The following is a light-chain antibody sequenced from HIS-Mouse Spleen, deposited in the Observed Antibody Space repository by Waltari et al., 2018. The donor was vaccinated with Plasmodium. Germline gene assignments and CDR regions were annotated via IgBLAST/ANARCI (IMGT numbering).Light chain of an antibody. CDR1: VLAKKTY. CDR3: YSAADNNRV. Sequence: SYELTQPSSVSVSPGHTARITCPGDVLAKKTYARWFQQKPGQAPVLVIYKDSERPSGIPGRFSGSSSGTTVTLTISGAQVEDEADYYCYSAADNNRVFGGGTKLTVL. J-gene: IGLJ3*02. V-gene: IGLV3-27*01. CDR2: KDS.